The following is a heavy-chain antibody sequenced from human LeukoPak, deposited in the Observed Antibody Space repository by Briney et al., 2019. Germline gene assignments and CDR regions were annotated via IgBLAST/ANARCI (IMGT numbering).Heavy chain of an antibody. D-gene: IGHD3-10*02. CDR2: IYSGGST. CDR3: ARAWYYYDRSDAFDI. V-gene: IGHV3-66*02. Sequence: GGSLRLSCAASGFIISRNYMNWVRQAPGKGLEWVSVIYSGGSTFYADSVKGRFTISRDNSKNTLWLQMNSLRAEDTAVYYCARAWYYYDRSDAFDIWGQGTMVTVSS. CDR1: GFIISRNY. J-gene: IGHJ3*02.